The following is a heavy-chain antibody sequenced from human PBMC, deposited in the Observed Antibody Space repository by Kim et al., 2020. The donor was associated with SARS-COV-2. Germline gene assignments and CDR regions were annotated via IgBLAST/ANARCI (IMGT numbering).Heavy chain of an antibody. D-gene: IGHD5-12*01. J-gene: IGHJ3*02. V-gene: IGHV3-30*18. CDR1: GFTFSSYG. CDR2: ISYDGSNK. CDR3: AKDGGIVATQPNPPQDAFDI. Sequence: GGSLRLSCAASGFTFSSYGMHWVRQAPGKGLEWVAVISYDGSNKYYADSVKGRFTISRDNSKNTLYLQMNSLRAEDTAVYYCAKDGGIVATQPNPPQDAFDIWGQGTMVTVSS.